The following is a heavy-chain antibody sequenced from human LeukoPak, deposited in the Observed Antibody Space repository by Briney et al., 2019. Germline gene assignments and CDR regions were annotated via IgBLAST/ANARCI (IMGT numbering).Heavy chain of an antibody. D-gene: IGHD6-13*01. V-gene: IGHV3-21*01. CDR3: ARVVHSSSWYDH. CDR1: GFTFNSYT. Sequence: GGSLRLSCAASGFTFNSYTMNWVRQAPGKGLEWVSSISSSSSYIYYADSVKGRFTISRDNAKNSLYLQMNSLRAEDTAVYYCARVVHSSSWYDHWGQGTLVTVSS. CDR2: ISSSSSYI. J-gene: IGHJ5*02.